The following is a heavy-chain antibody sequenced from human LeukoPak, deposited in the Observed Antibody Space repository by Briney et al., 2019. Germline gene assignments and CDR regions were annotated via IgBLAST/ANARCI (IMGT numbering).Heavy chain of an antibody. CDR3: ARVGRYGYYYYYMDV. D-gene: IGHD4-17*01. V-gene: IGHV1-24*01. CDR1: GYTLTELS. CDR2: FDPEDGET. Sequence: PMASVKVSCKVSGYTLTELSMHWVRQAPGKGLEWMGGFDPEDGETIYAQKFQGRVTMTEDTSTDTAYMELSSLRAEDTAVYYCARVGRYGYYYYYMDVWGKGTTVTVSS. J-gene: IGHJ6*03.